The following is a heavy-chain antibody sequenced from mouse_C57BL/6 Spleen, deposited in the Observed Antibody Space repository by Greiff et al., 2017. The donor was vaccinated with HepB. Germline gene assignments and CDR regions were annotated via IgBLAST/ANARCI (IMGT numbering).Heavy chain of an antibody. Sequence: QVQLQQSGAELVRPGTSVKLSCKASGYTFTSYWMHWVKQRPGQGLEWIGVIDPSDSYTNYNQKFKGKATLTVDTSSSTAYMQLSSLTSEDSAVYYCARGTTVVEYFDVWGTGTTVTVSS. CDR1: GYTFTSYW. J-gene: IGHJ1*03. CDR2: IDPSDSYT. V-gene: IGHV1-59*01. D-gene: IGHD1-1*01. CDR3: ARGTTVVEYFDV.